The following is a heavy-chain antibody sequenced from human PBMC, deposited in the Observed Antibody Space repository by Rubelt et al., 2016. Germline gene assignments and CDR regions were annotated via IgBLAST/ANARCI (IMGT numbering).Heavy chain of an antibody. CDR1: GGSISSSSYY. V-gene: IGHV4-39*01. CDR3: ARRRVVGATNYYYMDD. J-gene: IGHJ6*03. D-gene: IGHD1-26*01. CDR2: IYYSGST. Sequence: QLQLQESGPGLVKPSETLSLTCTVSGGSISSSSYYWGWIRQPPGKGLEWIGSIYYSGSTYYNPSLKSRVTISVDTSKNQCSLKPSSVTAAYTAVYYCARRRVVGATNYYYMDDWGKGTTVTVSS.